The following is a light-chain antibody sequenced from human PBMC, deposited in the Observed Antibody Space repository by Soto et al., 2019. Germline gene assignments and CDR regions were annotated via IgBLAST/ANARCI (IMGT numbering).Light chain of an antibody. J-gene: IGKJ5*01. Sequence: DIVMTQSPLSLPVTPGEPASISCRPSQSRLHSNGYNYLDWYLQKPGQSPQLLIYLGSNRASGVPDRFSGSGSGTDFTLKISRVEAEDVGVYYCMQALQTPSTFGQGTRLEIK. V-gene: IGKV2-28*01. CDR3: MQALQTPST. CDR2: LGS. CDR1: QSRLHSNGYNY.